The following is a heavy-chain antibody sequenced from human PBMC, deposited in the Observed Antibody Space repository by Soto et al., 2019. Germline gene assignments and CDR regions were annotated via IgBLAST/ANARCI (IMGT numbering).Heavy chain of an antibody. CDR2: IYPGDSDT. D-gene: IGHD4-17*01. J-gene: IGHJ3*02. V-gene: IGHV5-51*01. Sequence: GESLKISCKGSGYSFTSYWIGWVRQMPGKGLEWMGIIYPGDSDTRYSPSFQGQVTISADKSISTAYLQWSSLKASDTAMYYCARELYGDYVDGAFDIWGQGTMVTVSS. CDR3: ARELYGDYVDGAFDI. CDR1: GYSFTSYW.